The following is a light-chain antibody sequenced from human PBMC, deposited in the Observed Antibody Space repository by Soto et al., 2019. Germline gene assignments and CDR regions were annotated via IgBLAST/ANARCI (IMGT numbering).Light chain of an antibody. CDR2: EVS. V-gene: IGLV2-14*01. CDR1: SSHVGGYNY. J-gene: IGLJ3*02. Sequence: QSALTQPASVSGSPGQSITISCTGTSSHVGGYNYVSWFQQHPGKAPKLKIYEVSNRPSGVSNRFSGSKSGNTASLTISERQAEDEADYYCTSFTTISTWVFGGGTKLTVL. CDR3: TSFTTISTWV.